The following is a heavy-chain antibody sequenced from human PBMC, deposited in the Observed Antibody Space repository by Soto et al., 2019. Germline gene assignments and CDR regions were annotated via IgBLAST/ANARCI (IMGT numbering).Heavy chain of an antibody. CDR3: AKGGWGGDAYHVC. V-gene: IGHV3-23*01. D-gene: IGHD3-16*01. CDR1: GFTFSYYA. Sequence: GGSLRLSCAASGFTFSYYAMSWVRQAPGKGLEWVSAISGSGDSTYYADSVKGRFTVSRDNSKNTLFLQMNSLRAEDTAVYYCAKGGWGGDAYHVCWDPETVLTVSS. CDR2: ISGSGDST. J-gene: IGHJ4*02.